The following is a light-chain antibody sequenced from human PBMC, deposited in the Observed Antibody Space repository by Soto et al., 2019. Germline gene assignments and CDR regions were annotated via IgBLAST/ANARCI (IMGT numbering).Light chain of an antibody. CDR1: SSDVGGYNY. Sequence: QSVLTQPASVSGSPGQSITISCTGTSSDVGGYNYVSWYQQYLGKAPKLMIYDVSNRPSGVSNRFSGSKSGNTASLTISGLQAEDEADYYCSSYTISNTLVFGSGTKVT. CDR3: SSYTISNTLV. V-gene: IGLV2-14*01. CDR2: DVS. J-gene: IGLJ1*01.